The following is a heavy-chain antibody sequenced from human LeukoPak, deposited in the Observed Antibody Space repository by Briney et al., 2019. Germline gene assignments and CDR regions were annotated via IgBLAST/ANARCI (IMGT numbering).Heavy chain of an antibody. Sequence: GGSLRLSCAASGFTFSSYAMSWVRQAPGKGLEWVSAISGSGGSTYYADSMKGRFTISRDNSKNTLYLQMNSLRAEDTAVYYCAKVVRSSWYNFDYWGQGTLVTVSS. J-gene: IGHJ4*02. CDR3: AKVVRSSWYNFDY. D-gene: IGHD6-13*01. CDR1: GFTFSSYA. CDR2: ISGSGGST. V-gene: IGHV3-23*01.